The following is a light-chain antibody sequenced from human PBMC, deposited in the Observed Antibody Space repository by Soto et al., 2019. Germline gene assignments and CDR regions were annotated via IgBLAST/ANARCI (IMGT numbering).Light chain of an antibody. J-gene: IGKJ1*01. Sequence: EIVLTQSPATLSLSPGEIATLSCRASQSVSSYLAWYQQKPGQTPRLLIYGASNRATGIPDRFSGSGSGTEFTLTISSLQSEDFAVYYCQQYHSWPEFGRGTKVDIK. V-gene: IGKV3D-15*01. CDR2: GAS. CDR1: QSVSSY. CDR3: QQYHSWPE.